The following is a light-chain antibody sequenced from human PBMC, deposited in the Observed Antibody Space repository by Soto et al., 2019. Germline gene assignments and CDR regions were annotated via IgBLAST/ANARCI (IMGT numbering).Light chain of an antibody. Sequence: EIVLTQSPATLSSFTGDRVTLSCRASQSVSSNLAWYQQKPGQAPSLLIYGAFTRATGIPARFSGTGSGTEFTLTISSLQSEDFALSYCRQYNDWPLTFGQGTKVDIK. CDR2: GAF. V-gene: IGKV3-15*01. J-gene: IGKJ1*01. CDR3: RQYNDWPLT. CDR1: QSVSSN.